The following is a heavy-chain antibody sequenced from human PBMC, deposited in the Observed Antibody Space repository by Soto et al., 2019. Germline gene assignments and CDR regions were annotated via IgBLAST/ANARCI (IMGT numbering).Heavy chain of an antibody. Sequence: ASVKVSCKASGYTFTGYYMHWVRQAPGQGLEWMGWINPNSGGTNYAQKFQGRVTMTRDTSISTAYMELSRLRSDDTAVYYCARTKITFGGAFYGMDVWGQGTTVTVYS. CDR2: INPNSGGT. CDR1: GYTFTGYY. V-gene: IGHV1-2*02. D-gene: IGHD3-16*01. CDR3: ARTKITFGGAFYGMDV. J-gene: IGHJ6*02.